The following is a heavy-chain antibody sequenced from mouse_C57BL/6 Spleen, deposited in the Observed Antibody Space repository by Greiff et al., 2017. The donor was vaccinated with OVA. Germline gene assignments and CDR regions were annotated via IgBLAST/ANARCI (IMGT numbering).Heavy chain of an antibody. CDR2: FYPGSGSI. D-gene: IGHD1-1*01. Sequence: QVQLQQSGAELVKPGASVKLSCKASGYTFTEYTIHWVKQRSGQGLEWIGWFYPGSGSIKYNEKFKDKATLTADKSSSTGYMELSRLTSEDSAVYFCARHEGYYYGSSPYYFDYWGQGTTLTVSS. CDR3: ARHEGYYYGSSPYYFDY. J-gene: IGHJ2*01. CDR1: GYTFTEYT. V-gene: IGHV1-62-2*01.